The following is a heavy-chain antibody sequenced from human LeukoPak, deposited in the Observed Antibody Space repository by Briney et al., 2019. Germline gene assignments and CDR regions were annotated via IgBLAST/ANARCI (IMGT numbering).Heavy chain of an antibody. CDR3: AKRSYSSSWYSYFQH. Sequence: GGSLRLSCAASGFTFSSYAMSWVRQAPGKGLEWVSAISGSGGSTYYADSVKGRFTISRDNSKNTLYLQMNSLRAEGTAVYYCAKRSYSSSWYSYFQHWGQGTLVTVSS. CDR2: ISGSGGST. D-gene: IGHD6-13*01. CDR1: GFTFSSYA. V-gene: IGHV3-23*01. J-gene: IGHJ1*01.